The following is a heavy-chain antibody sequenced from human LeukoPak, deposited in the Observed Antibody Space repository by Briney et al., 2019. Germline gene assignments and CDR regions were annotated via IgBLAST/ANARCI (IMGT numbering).Heavy chain of an antibody. CDR2: INHGGST. D-gene: IGHD2-15*01. J-gene: IGHJ6*02. CDR1: GGSFSGYY. CDR3: ARVSLGYCSGGSCYTLSYYYYYGMDV. Sequence: SETLSLTCAVYGGSFSGYYWSWIRQPPGKGLEWIGEINHGGSTNYNPSLKSRVTISVDTSKNQFSLKLSSVTAADTAVYYCARVSLGYCSGGSCYTLSYYYYYGMDVWGQGTTVTVSS. V-gene: IGHV4-34*01.